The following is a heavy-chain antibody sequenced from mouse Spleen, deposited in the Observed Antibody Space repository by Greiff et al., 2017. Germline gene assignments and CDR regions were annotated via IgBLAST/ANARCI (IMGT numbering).Heavy chain of an antibody. CDR1: GYASSSYW. Sequence: QVQLQQSGAELVKPGASVKISCKASGYASSSYWMNWVKQRPGKGLEWIGQIYPGDGDTNYKGKFKGKATLTADKSSSTAYMQLSSLTSEDSAVYFCARGRILRGFAYWGQGTLVTVSA. CDR2: IYPGDGDT. CDR3: ARGRILRGFAY. V-gene: IGHV1-80*01. J-gene: IGHJ3*01. D-gene: IGHD1-1*01.